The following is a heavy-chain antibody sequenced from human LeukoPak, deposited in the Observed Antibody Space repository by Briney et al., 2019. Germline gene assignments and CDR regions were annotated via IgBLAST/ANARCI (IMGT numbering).Heavy chain of an antibody. CDR2: IRHSDGST. D-gene: IGHD1-1*01. CDR3: AKGLETESRLDS. CDR1: GFIFSHYE. J-gene: IGHJ4*02. Sequence: PGGSLRLSCAASGFIFSHYEMNWVRQAPGKGLEWVSGIRHSDGSTYYADAVKGRFTISSDKSKNTLFLQMNSLRAEDTALYYCAKGLETESRLDSWGQGTLVTVSS. V-gene: IGHV3-23*01.